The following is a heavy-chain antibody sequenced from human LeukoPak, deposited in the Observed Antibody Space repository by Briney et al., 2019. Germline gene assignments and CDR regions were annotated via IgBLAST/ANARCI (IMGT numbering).Heavy chain of an antibody. CDR2: IYYRGTT. D-gene: IGHD3-10*01. V-gene: IGHV4-39*01. CDR1: GGSISSTSYN. Sequence: SETLSLTCSVSGGSISSTSYNWAWIRQPPGKGLEWIGNIYYRGTTYSNPSLKSRVTISVDTSKNQFSLKLSSVTAADTAVYYYARGGPGEFLNWIVPCGQGTLVTVSS. CDR3: ARGGPGEFLNWIVP. J-gene: IGHJ5*02.